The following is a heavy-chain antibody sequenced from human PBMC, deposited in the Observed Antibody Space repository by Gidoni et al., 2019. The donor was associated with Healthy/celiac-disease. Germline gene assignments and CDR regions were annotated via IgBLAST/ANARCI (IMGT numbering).Heavy chain of an antibody. CDR3: ARETERGWFDP. CDR2: INPNSGGT. V-gene: IGHV1-2*02. J-gene: IGHJ5*02. Sequence: QVQLVQSGAEVKKPGASVKVSCKASGYTFTGYDMHWVRQAAGQGLEWMGWINPNSGGTNYEQKFQGRVTMTRDTSISTAYMELSRLRSDDTAVYYCARETERGWFDPWGQGTLVTVSS. CDR1: GYTFTGYD.